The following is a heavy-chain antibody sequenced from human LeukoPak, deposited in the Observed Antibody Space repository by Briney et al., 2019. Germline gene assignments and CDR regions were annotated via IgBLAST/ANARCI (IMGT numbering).Heavy chain of an antibody. CDR1: GYTFTGYY. CDR3: ARVSRYFDWLLMGNFDY. Sequence: ASVKVSCKASGYTFTGYYMHWVRQAPGQGLEWMGWINPNSGGTNYAQKLQGRVTMTTDTSTSTAYMELRSLRSDDTAVYYCARVSRYFDWLLMGNFDYWGQGTLVTASS. D-gene: IGHD3-9*01. V-gene: IGHV1-2*02. CDR2: INPNSGGT. J-gene: IGHJ4*02.